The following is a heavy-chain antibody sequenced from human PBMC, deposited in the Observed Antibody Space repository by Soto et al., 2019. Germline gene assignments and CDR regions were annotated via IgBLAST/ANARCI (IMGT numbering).Heavy chain of an antibody. CDR3: ARALYYYDNSGLAY. CDR2: LNPSGGAT. D-gene: IGHD3-22*01. CDR1: GYTFTCYY. Sequence: GASVKVSSKASGYTFTCYYMHWVRQAPGQGLEWMGILNPSGGATVYPQKFQGRVTMTRDTSANTVYMEMRSLRSDDTAVYYCARALYYYDNSGLAYWGQGTLVTVSS. J-gene: IGHJ4*02. V-gene: IGHV1-46*01.